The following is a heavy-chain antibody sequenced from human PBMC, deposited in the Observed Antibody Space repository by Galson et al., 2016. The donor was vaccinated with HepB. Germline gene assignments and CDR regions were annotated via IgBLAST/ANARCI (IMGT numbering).Heavy chain of an antibody. V-gene: IGHV4-4*07. J-gene: IGHJ5*01. D-gene: IGHD2-2*01. CDR1: GDSISNVYY. CDR2: IYTSGST. Sequence: SETLSLTCTVSGDSISNVYYWSWIRQPAGKGLEWIGRIYTSGSTNYNPSLRSRVTISLDTSINQFSLELSSVTAADTAVYYCARGRCETPSCYGVPHEYSLFDSWGQGTLVTVSS. CDR3: ARGRCETPSCYGVPHEYSLFDS.